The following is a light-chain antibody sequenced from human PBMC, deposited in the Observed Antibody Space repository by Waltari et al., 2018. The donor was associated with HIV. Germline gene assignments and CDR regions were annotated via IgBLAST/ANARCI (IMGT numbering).Light chain of an antibody. Sequence: IQMPQSPSSLSALVGDRVTITCRASQDISNSLGWFQQTPGKAPKSLIFAASNLHSGVPSRFLGAGSGTNFTLTIRSLQPEDFATYYCHQYNTFPLTFG. V-gene: IGKV1-16*01. CDR3: HQYNTFPLT. CDR1: QDISNS. CDR2: AAS. J-gene: IGKJ2*01.